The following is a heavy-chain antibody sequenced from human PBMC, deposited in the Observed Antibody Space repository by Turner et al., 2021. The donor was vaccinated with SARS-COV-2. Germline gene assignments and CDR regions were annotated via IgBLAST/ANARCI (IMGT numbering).Heavy chain of an antibody. V-gene: IGHV3-30-3*01. CDR1: AFTLRSYS. Sequence: QVQLVESGGGEVQPGRSLRLSCAASAFTLRSYSMHWVRQAPGKVLEWVAVISYDGCYKYYADSVKGRFTISRDNSKNTLYLQMNSLRAEDTAVYYCARARNYSSSWYGVDVPFDPWGQGTLVTVSS. CDR2: ISYDGCYK. CDR3: ARARNYSSSWYGVDVPFDP. D-gene: IGHD6-13*01. J-gene: IGHJ5*02.